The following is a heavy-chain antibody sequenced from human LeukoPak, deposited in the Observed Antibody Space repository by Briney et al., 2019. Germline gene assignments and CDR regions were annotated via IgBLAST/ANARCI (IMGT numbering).Heavy chain of an antibody. J-gene: IGHJ5*02. V-gene: IGHV1-2*02. D-gene: IGHD5-12*01. CDR1: GYTFTGYY. CDR3: ARDAHSGYEFHDWFDP. CDR2: INPNSGGT. Sequence: GASVKVSCKASGYTFTGYYMHWVRQAPGQGLEWMGWINPNSGGTKYAQKFQGRVTMTTDTSISTAYMEMSRLTSDDTAVYYCARDAHSGYEFHDWFDPWGQGALVTVSS.